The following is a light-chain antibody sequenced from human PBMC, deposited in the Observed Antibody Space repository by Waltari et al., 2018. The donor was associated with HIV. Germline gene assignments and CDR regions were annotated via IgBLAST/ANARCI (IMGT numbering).Light chain of an antibody. CDR1: SRDIGGYNY. Sequence: QSALTQPRSVSGSPGQTVTIYCRGTSRDIGGYNYVSWYQQHPAEAPRLMIYDVNKRPSGVPDRFSGSKSGNTASLTISGLQAEDEADYYCCSYAGSNTFYVFGTGTEVTVL. CDR3: CSYAGSNTFYV. J-gene: IGLJ1*01. CDR2: DVN. V-gene: IGLV2-11*01.